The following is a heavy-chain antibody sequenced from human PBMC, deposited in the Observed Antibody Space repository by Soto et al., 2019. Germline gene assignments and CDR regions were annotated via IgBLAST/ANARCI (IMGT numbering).Heavy chain of an antibody. Sequence: QVQLQKWGAGLLKPSETLSLTCDVYGGSFSGYYWSWIRQPPGKGLEWIGEINHSGSTNYNPSLQGSGTISVDTAQDHFPLELGLVAGGDTAVYYCARGQEYYYDSSGYSEAFDIWGQGTMVTVSS. CDR2: INHSGST. CDR1: GGSFSGYY. V-gene: IGHV4-34*01. CDR3: ARGQEYYYDSSGYSEAFDI. J-gene: IGHJ3*02. D-gene: IGHD3-22*01.